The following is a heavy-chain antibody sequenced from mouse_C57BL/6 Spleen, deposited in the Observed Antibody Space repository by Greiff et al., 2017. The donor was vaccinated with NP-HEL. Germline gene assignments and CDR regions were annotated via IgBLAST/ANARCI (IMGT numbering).Heavy chain of an antibody. J-gene: IGHJ1*03. Sequence: VQLKESGAELARPGASVKMSCKASGYTFTSYTMHWVKQRPGQGLEWIGYINPSSGYTKYNQKFKDKATLTADKSSSTAYMQLSSLTSEDSAVYYCARSLYDGYYDWYFDVWGTGTTVTVSS. CDR3: ARSLYDGYYDWYFDV. V-gene: IGHV1-4*01. CDR1: GYTFTSYT. CDR2: INPSSGYT. D-gene: IGHD2-3*01.